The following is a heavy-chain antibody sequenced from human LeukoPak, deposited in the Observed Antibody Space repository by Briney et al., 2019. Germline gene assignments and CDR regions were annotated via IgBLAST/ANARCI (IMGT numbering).Heavy chain of an antibody. CDR2: ISSSSSYI. J-gene: IGHJ4*02. CDR1: GFTFSSYS. D-gene: IGHD6-13*01. Sequence: GGSLRLSCAASGFTFSSYSMNWVRQAPGKGLEWVSSISSSSSYIYYADSVKGRFTISRDNAKNSLYLQMNSLRAADTAVYYCPRWLPGIAAAGTLADIKPPDDYWGQGTLVTVSS. V-gene: IGHV3-21*01. CDR3: PRWLPGIAAAGTLADIKPPDDY.